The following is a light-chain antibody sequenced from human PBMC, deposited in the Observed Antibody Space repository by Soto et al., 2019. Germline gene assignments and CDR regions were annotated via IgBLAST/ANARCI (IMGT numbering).Light chain of an antibody. CDR2: LGS. CDR1: QSLLYSNGYNY. CDR3: MQALQAPLT. Sequence: DIVMTQSPLSLPVTPGEPASISCRSSQSLLYSNGYNYLDWYLQKPGQSPQPLIYLGSIRASGVPDRFSGSVSGTDFTLKISRVEAEDVGLYYCMQALQAPLTFGQGTKVEIK. J-gene: IGKJ1*01. V-gene: IGKV2-28*01.